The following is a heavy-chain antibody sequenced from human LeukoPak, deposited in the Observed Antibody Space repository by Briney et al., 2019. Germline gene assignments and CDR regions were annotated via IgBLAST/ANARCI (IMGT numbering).Heavy chain of an antibody. CDR1: GGSISSYY. V-gene: IGHV4-59*01. CDR2: IYYSGST. D-gene: IGHD1-26*01. Sequence: PSETLSLTCTVSGGSISSYYWSWVRQPPGKGLDWIGYIYYSGSTNYNPSLKSRVTISVDTSKNQFSLKLSSVTAADTAVYYCASDTTVGPVSKGYFDLWGRGTLVTVSS. CDR3: ASDTTVGPVSKGYFDL. J-gene: IGHJ2*01.